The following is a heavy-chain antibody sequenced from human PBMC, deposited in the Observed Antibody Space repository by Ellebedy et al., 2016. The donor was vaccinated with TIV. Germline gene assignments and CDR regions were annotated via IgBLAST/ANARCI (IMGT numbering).Heavy chain of an antibody. Sequence: AASVKVSCKASGYTFTNFGISWVRQAPGQGLEWMGLVSAYNGHTKYAQKLQGRVTMTTDTSTSTAYMELRSLRADDTAVYYCATDQWELHSQFDHWGQGTLVTVSS. CDR2: VSAYNGHT. V-gene: IGHV1-18*04. D-gene: IGHD1-26*01. CDR3: ATDQWELHSQFDH. CDR1: GYTFTNFG. J-gene: IGHJ4*02.